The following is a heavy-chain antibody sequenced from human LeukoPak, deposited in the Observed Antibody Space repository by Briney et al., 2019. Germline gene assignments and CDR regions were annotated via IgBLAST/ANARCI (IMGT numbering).Heavy chain of an antibody. V-gene: IGHV3-7*01. CDR2: INHDGSGK. J-gene: IGHJ3*01. D-gene: IGHD2-21*01. CDR1: GFTFNTYW. Sequence: GGSLRLSCVASGFTFNTYWMSWVRQAPGKGLEWVANINHDGSGKYYVDSVKGRLTISRDNAKNSLYLQMNSLRVEDTAVYYCASVPFNIAAHDAFNFWGQGTAVTVSS. CDR3: ASVPFNIAAHDAFNF.